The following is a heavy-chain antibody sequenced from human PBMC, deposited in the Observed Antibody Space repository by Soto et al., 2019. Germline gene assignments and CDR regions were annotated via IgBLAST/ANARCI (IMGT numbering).Heavy chain of an antibody. CDR3: ARELRYCSSTNCPNCFDP. CDR2: IYWDDDK. Sequence: QITLKESGPTLVKPTQTLTLTCTFSGFSLSMSGVGVGWIRQPPGKALEWLALIYWDDDKRYSPSLKSRLTITKDNSKNQVVLTMTNMDPVDTATYYCARELRYCSSTNCPNCFDPWGQGTLVTVSS. CDR1: GFSLSMSGVG. V-gene: IGHV2-5*02. J-gene: IGHJ5*02. D-gene: IGHD2-2*01.